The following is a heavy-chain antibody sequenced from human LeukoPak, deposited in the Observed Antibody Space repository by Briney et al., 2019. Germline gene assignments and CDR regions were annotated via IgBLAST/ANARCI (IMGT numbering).Heavy chain of an antibody. CDR2: INPNSGGT. V-gene: IGHV1-2*02. D-gene: IGHD3-9*01. CDR1: GYTFTGYY. CDR3: ARAGTYYDILTGYYLYNWFDP. Sequence: ASVKVSCKASGYTFTGYYMHWVRQAPGQGLEWMGWINPNSGGTNYAQKFQGRVTMTRDTSISTAYMELSRLRSDDTAVYYCARAGTYYDILTGYYLYNWFDPWGEKTLLTVSS. J-gene: IGHJ5*02.